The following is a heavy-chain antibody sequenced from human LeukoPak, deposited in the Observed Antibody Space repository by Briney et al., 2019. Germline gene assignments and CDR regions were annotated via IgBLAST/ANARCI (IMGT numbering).Heavy chain of an antibody. D-gene: IGHD6-19*01. CDR1: GDSVSSNSAA. CDR2: TYYRSKWYN. V-gene: IGHV6-1*01. CDR3: ARDLRAVAGIFDY. J-gene: IGHJ4*02. Sequence: SQTLSLTCAISGDSVSSNSAAWNWIRQSPSRGLEWLVRTYYRSKWYNDYAVSVKRRITINPDTSKHQFSLQLTSVTPEDTAVYYCARDLRAVAGIFDYWGPGTLVTVSS.